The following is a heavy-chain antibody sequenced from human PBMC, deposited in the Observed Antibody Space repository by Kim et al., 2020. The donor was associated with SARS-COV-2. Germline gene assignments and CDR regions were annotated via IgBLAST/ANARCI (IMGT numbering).Heavy chain of an antibody. Sequence: AQGFTGRFVFSLDTSVSTAYLQISSLKAEDTAVYYCARGGGIDSGMLIDYWGQGTLVTVSS. CDR3: ARGGGIDSGMLIDY. D-gene: IGHD1-26*01. J-gene: IGHJ4*02. V-gene: IGHV7-4-1*02.